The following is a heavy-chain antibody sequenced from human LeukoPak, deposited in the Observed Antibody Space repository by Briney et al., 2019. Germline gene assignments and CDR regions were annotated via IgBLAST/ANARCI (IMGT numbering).Heavy chain of an antibody. CDR2: INPNSGGT. J-gene: IGHJ6*03. CDR1: GYTFTGYY. Sequence: ASVKVSCKASGYTFTGYYMHWVRQAPGQGLEWMGWINPNSGGTNYAQRFQGRVTMTRDTSISTAYMELSRLRSDDTAVYYCARDRGTFYYYYMDVWGKGTTVTVSS. V-gene: IGHV1-2*02. D-gene: IGHD1-7*01. CDR3: ARDRGTFYYYYMDV.